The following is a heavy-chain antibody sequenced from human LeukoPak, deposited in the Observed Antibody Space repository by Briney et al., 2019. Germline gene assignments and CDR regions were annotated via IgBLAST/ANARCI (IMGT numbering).Heavy chain of an antibody. CDR2: IYPGYSDA. CDR3: ASPYYYDMYFQH. CDR1: GYRLTNNW. D-gene: IGHD3-22*01. Sequence: GESLKISCKISGYRLTNNWIGWVRQVPGKGLEWMGLIYPGYSDAKYSPSFQGQVTLSVDTSISTAYLQWSSLKASDTAMYYCASPYYYDMYFQHWGQGTLVTVSS. J-gene: IGHJ1*01. V-gene: IGHV5-51*01.